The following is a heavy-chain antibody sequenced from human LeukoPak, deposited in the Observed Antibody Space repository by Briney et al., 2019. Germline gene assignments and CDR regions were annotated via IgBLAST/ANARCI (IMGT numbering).Heavy chain of an antibody. D-gene: IGHD4-11*01. J-gene: IGHJ4*02. CDR2: INPSGGST. V-gene: IGHV1-46*01. Sequence: ASLKVSCKASGYTFTSYYMHWVRQAPGQGLEWMGIINPSGGSTSYAQKFQGRVTMTRDMSTSTVYMELSSLRSEDTAVYYCARQPTVTDVTLDYWGQGTLVTVSS. CDR1: GYTFTSYY. CDR3: ARQPTVTDVTLDY.